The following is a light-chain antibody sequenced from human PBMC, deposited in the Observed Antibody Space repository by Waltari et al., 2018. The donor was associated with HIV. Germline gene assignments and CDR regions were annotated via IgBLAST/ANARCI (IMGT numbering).Light chain of an antibody. J-gene: IGLJ3*02. CDR3: MIWHSSAWV. Sequence: QAVLTQPASLSASPGTSASLTCSLRSGIHVDTYRIYWYQQKPGSPPQYLLKYKSDSDRQQGSGVPSRFSGSKDASANAGILLISGRQSEDEADYYCMIWHSSAWVFGGGTKLTVL. CDR2: YKSDSDR. CDR1: SGIHVDTYR. V-gene: IGLV5-45*01.